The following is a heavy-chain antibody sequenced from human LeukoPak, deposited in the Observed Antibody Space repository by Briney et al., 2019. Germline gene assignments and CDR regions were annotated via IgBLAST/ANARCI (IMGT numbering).Heavy chain of an antibody. Sequence: ASVKVSCKASGYTFTNYYLHWVRQAPGQGLEWMGWINPNSGGTNYAQKFQGRVTMTRDTSISTAYMELSRLRSDDTAVYYCARDPDTHVVDLDYWGQGTLVTVSS. CDR3: ARDPDTHVVDLDY. CDR2: INPNSGGT. CDR1: GYTFTNYY. V-gene: IGHV1-2*02. J-gene: IGHJ4*02. D-gene: IGHD2-15*01.